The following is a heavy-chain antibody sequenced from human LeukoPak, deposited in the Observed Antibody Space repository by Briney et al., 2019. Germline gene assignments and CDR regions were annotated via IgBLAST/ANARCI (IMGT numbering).Heavy chain of an antibody. D-gene: IGHD3-9*01. CDR2: ISSSGTYI. CDR1: GFTFSDYY. V-gene: IGHV3-11*03. CDR3: ARQGGDILTGYLDY. J-gene: IGHJ4*02. Sequence: PGGSLRLSCATSGFTFSDYYMSWIRQAPGKGLEWVSYISSSGTYINSADSVKGRFTISRDYPKSSLYLQMSSLRAEDTAVYYCARQGGDILTGYLDYWGQGTLVTVSS.